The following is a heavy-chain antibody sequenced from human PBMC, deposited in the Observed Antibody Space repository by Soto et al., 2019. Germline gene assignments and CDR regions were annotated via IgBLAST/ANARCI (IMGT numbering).Heavy chain of an antibody. Sequence: QVQLVESGGGVVQPGRSLRLSCVASGFTFSSYGMHWVRQAPGKGLEWVAIIWYDGSRKYYADSVRGRFTISSDNSKDTLYLQMNSMRAEGTALDYCGRERAVYAPAALWGIDVWGEGTTVTVSS. D-gene: IGHD2-2*01. CDR3: GRERAVYAPAALWGIDV. V-gene: IGHV3-33*01. J-gene: IGHJ6*04. CDR2: IWYDGSRK. CDR1: GFTFSSYG.